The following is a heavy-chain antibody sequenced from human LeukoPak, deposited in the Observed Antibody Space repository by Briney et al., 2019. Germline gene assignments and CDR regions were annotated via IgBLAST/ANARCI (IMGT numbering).Heavy chain of an antibody. CDR1: GGSFSGYY. J-gene: IGHJ6*02. D-gene: IGHD6-19*01. CDR2: INHSGST. Sequence: SETLSLTCAVYGGSFSGYYWSWIRQPPGKGLEWIGEINHSGSTNYNPSLKSRVTISVDTSKNQFSLKLSSVTAADTAVYYCARVKTRIAVAASDYGMDVWGQGTTVTVSS. V-gene: IGHV4-34*01. CDR3: ARVKTRIAVAASDYGMDV.